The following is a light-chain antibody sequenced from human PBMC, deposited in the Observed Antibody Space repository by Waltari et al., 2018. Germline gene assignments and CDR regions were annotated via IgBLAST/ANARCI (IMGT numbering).Light chain of an antibody. Sequence: VILTQSPATLSLSPGERATLPCRASQSVSSYLAWYQQKPGQAPRPLIYAASSRATGSPDRCSGSGSGTEFTLTISSLEPEDFAVYYCQNFGSSPYSFGQGTKVEIK. CDR2: AAS. V-gene: IGKV3-20*01. CDR1: QSVSSY. J-gene: IGKJ2*03. CDR3: QNFGSSPYS.